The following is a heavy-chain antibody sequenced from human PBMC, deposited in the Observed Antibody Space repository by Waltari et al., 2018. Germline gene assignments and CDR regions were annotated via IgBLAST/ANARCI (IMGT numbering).Heavy chain of an antibody. V-gene: IGHV4-38-2*02. CDR3: AREPIVGATAFWYFDL. J-gene: IGHJ2*01. CDR2: IYHSGRT. Sequence: QVQLQESGPGLVKPSETLSLTCTVSGYSISSGYYWGWIRQPPGKGLEWIGSIYHSGRTSYNPPLKSRVTISVDTSKNQFSLKLSSVTAADTAVYYCAREPIVGATAFWYFDLWGRGTLVTVSS. CDR1: GYSISSGYY. D-gene: IGHD1-26*01.